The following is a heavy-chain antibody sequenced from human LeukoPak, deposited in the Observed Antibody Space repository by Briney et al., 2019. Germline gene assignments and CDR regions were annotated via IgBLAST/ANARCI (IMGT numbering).Heavy chain of an antibody. D-gene: IGHD5-12*01. J-gene: IGHJ4*02. CDR1: GFTFNRYW. CDR3: ARVEASGYDYGAFDY. V-gene: IGHV3-7*01. CDR2: IKQDGSAK. Sequence: GGSLRLSCAASGFTFNRYWMSWVRQAPGKELQWVANIKQDGSAKYYVDSVKGRFTIPRDNAKNSLYLQMNSLRAEDTAVYYCARVEASGYDYGAFDYWGQGTLATVSS.